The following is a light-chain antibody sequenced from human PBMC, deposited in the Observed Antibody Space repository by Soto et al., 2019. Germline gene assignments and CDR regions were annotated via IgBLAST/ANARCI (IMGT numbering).Light chain of an antibody. CDR2: DAS. CDR3: QQYYRYWT. Sequence: DIQLTQCPSFRSACVGDRVTITCRPSQAVPNNMAWYQQKPGKAPKLLIYDASSLESGVPSRFSGSGFGTEFTLTISSLQPDDFATYYCQQYYRYWTFGQGTKVDIK. CDR1: QAVPNN. V-gene: IGKV1-5*01. J-gene: IGKJ1*01.